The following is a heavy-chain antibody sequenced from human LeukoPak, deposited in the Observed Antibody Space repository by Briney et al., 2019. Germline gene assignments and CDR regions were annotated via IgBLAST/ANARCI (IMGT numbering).Heavy chain of an antibody. CDR3: AKSRNRNYDN. Sequence: GESLKISSKGSGYSFSNYWIAWVRQMPGKGLEWMGIIYPGDSETRYSPSFQGQVTISADKSISTAYLQWSSLKASDTAKYYCAKSRNRNYDNWGQGTLVTVSS. V-gene: IGHV5-51*03. CDR1: GYSFSNYW. D-gene: IGHD1-14*01. J-gene: IGHJ4*02. CDR2: IYPGDSET.